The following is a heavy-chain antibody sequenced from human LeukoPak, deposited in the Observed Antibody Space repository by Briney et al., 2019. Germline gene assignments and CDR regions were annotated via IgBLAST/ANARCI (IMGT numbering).Heavy chain of an antibody. CDR1: GFTFSSYA. Sequence: GGSLRLSCAASGFTFSSYAMHWVRQAPGKGLEYVSAISSNGGSTYYANSVKGRFTISRDNSKSTLYLQMGSLRAEDMAVYYCARDGWYDFWSGYLDYWGQGTLVTVSS. J-gene: IGHJ4*02. D-gene: IGHD3-3*01. CDR2: ISSNGGST. CDR3: ARDGWYDFWSGYLDY. V-gene: IGHV3-64*01.